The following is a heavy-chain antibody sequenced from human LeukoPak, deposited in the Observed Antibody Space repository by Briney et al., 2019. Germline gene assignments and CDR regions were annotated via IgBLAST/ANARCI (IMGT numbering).Heavy chain of an antibody. CDR3: ARDRYYDSSGYRYVEH. Sequence: DSVKVSCQASGFSFTSYCISWVQLAPGQGLEWMGWISAYNGNTNYAQKLQGRVTMTTDTSTSTAYMELRSLRSDDTAVYYSARDRYYDSSGYRYVEHWGQGTLVTVSS. CDR2: ISAYNGNT. J-gene: IGHJ1*01. D-gene: IGHD3-22*01. CDR1: GFSFTSYC. V-gene: IGHV1-18*01.